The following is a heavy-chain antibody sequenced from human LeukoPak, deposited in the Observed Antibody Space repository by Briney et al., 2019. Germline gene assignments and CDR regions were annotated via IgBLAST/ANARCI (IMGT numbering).Heavy chain of an antibody. V-gene: IGHV3-48*02. Sequence: GGSLRLSCAASGFTFTSYVMNWVRQPPGKGLEWISYIGTRGTTMYYADSVKGRFTISRDNAKNSLYLQMNSLRDEDTAIYYCARARGSSWGQGTLVTVSS. CDR3: ARARGSS. CDR2: IGTRGTTM. J-gene: IGHJ5*02. D-gene: IGHD3-10*01. CDR1: GFTFTSYV.